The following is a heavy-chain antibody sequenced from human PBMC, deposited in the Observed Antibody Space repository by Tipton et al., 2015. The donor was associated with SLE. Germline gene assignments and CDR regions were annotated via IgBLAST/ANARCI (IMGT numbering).Heavy chain of an antibody. CDR2: ISYDGSNK. V-gene: IGHV3-30-3*01. J-gene: IGHJ3*02. CDR3: ARATYYYDSSGYTQGAFDI. D-gene: IGHD3-22*01. Sequence: SLRLSCAASGFTFSSYAMHWVRQAPGKGLEWVAVISYDGSNKYYADSVKGRFTISRDNSKNSLYLQMNSLRAEDTAVYYCARATYYYDSSGYTQGAFDIWGQGTMVTVSS. CDR1: GFTFSSYA.